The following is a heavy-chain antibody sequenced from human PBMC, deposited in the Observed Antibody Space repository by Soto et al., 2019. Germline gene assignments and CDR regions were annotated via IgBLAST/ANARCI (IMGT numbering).Heavy chain of an antibody. Sequence: ASVKVSYKVSGYTLTELSMHWVRQAPGKGLEWMGGFDPEDGETIYAQKFQGRVTMTEDTSTDTAYMELSSLRSEDTAVYYCATLPYNPVVAALYYFDYWGQGTLVTVSS. D-gene: IGHD2-15*01. CDR1: GYTLTELS. CDR3: ATLPYNPVVAALYYFDY. CDR2: FDPEDGET. J-gene: IGHJ4*02. V-gene: IGHV1-24*01.